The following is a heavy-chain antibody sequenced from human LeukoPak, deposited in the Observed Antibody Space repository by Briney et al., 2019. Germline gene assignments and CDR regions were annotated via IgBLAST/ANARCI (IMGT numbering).Heavy chain of an antibody. V-gene: IGHV3-74*01. CDR2: ISSDGSST. Sequence: GGSLRLSCAASGFTLSSYWMHWVRQAPGKGLVWVSRISSDGSSTSYADSVKGRFTISRDNAKNSLYLQMNSLRAEDTAVYYCARYDLAMSFDYWAQGTLVTVSS. CDR1: GFTLSSYW. CDR3: ARYDLAMSFDY. J-gene: IGHJ4*02. D-gene: IGHD3/OR15-3a*01.